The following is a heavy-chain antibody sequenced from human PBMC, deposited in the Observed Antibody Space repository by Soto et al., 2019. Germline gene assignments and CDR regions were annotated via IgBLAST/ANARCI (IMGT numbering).Heavy chain of an antibody. J-gene: IGHJ5*02. CDR1: GGSITSSNW. D-gene: IGHD6-19*01. Sequence: QEQLQESGPGLVQPSGTLSLTCAVSGGSITSSNWWSWVRQTPGKGLEWIAKIYESGDIKYPNYNPSCESRVTISLDKSNIPSPPDVTSVTAADTAVYYCAKGGHISGRGGGLSWFDPWGPGPLVTVSS. V-gene: IGHV4-4*02. CDR3: AKGGHISGRGGGLSWFDP. CDR2: IYESGDIKYP.